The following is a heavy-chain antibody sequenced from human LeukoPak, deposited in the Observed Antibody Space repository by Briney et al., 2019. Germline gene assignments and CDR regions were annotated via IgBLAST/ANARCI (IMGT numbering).Heavy chain of an antibody. CDR1: GGSISSGGYY. V-gene: IGHV4-31*03. D-gene: IGHD5-12*01. CDR3: ARDNQGAWISEMGHYYYGMDV. Sequence: SETLSLTCTVSGGSISSGGYYWSWIRQHPGKGLEWIGYIYYSGSTYYNPSLKSRVTISVDTSKNQFSLKLSSVTAEDTAVYYCARDNQGAWISEMGHYYYGMDVWGQGTTVTVSS. J-gene: IGHJ6*02. CDR2: IYYSGST.